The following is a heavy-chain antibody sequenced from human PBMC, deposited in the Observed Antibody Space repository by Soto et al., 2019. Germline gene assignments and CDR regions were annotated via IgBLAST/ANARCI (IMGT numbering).Heavy chain of an antibody. CDR1: GFTFGSHG. CDR2: ISYDETNE. V-gene: IGHV3-30*03. Sequence: QVQLVDSGGGLVQPGGFLRLTCVASGFTFGSHGMHWVLQAPGKGLEWVAVISYDETNEHYVASVKGRFTISRHNSKSILYIQMTRLRPEDTALYKCERNLRTTISDYELVVCGQVHTVTVAS. J-gene: IGHJ6*02. D-gene: IGHD6-13*01. CDR3: ERNLRTTISDYELVV.